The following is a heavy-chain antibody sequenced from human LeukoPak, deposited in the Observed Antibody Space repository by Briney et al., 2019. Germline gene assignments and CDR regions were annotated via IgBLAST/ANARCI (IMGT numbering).Heavy chain of an antibody. D-gene: IGHD1-26*01. CDR1: GFTFSSYA. CDR2: ISGSGGST. V-gene: IGHV3-23*01. CDR3: AKNQVGATNRFDY. J-gene: IGHJ4*02. Sequence: PGGSLRLSCAASGFTFSSYAMSWVRQAPGKGLEWVSAISGSGGSTYYADSVKGRFTISRDNSKNTLYMQMNSLRAEDTAVYYCAKNQVGATNRFDYWGRGTLVTVSS.